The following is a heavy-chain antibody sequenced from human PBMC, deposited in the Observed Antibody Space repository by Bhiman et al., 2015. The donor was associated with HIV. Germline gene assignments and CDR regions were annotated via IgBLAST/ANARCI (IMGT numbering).Heavy chain of an antibody. J-gene: IGHJ1*01. CDR1: GFTFGSAW. CDR2: INPDGSDK. D-gene: IGHD6-13*01. Sequence: EVRLVESGGALVQPGESLRLSCTTSGFTFGSAWMAWVRQAPGKGLEWVANINPDGSDKYYADSVKGRFTISRDNSKNTLYLQMNSLRAEDTAVYYCAKDGAAAGTTVGDFQHWGQGTLVTVSS. CDR3: AKDGAAAGTTVGDFQH. V-gene: IGHV3-7*01.